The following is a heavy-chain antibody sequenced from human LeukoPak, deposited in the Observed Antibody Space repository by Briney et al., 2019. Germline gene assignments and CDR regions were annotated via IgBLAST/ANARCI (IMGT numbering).Heavy chain of an antibody. CDR2: INRDGSEK. CDR1: RFTFINFW. J-gene: IGHJ4*02. D-gene: IGHD3-22*01. V-gene: IGHV3-7*01. CDR3: ARGHYYDFD. Sequence: GGSLRLSCAASRFTFINFWMNCVRQAPGKGLEWVANINRDGSEKYYVDSVKGRFTISRDNAKNSLYLQMNNLRGEDTAVYYCARGHYYDFDWGQGTLVTVSS.